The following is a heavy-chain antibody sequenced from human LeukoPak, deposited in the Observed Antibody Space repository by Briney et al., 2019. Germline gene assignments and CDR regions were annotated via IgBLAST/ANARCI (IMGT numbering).Heavy chain of an antibody. Sequence: ASVKVSFKASGYTFTGYYMHWVRQAPGQGLEWMGWINPKSGGTNYAQKFQGRVTMTRDTSIHTAYMELSRLRSDDTAVYYCARISSAYYRDAFDIWGQGTLVTVSS. CDR2: INPKSGGT. D-gene: IGHD3-22*01. V-gene: IGHV1-2*02. CDR1: GYTFTGYY. CDR3: ARISSAYYRDAFDI. J-gene: IGHJ3*02.